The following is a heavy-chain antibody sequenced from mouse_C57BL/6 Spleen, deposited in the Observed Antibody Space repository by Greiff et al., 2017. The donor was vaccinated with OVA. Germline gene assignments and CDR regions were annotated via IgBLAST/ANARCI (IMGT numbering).Heavy chain of an antibody. CDR1: GFTFSDYY. CDR2: ISNGGGST. D-gene: IGHD3-2*02. J-gene: IGHJ3*01. CDR3: ASPPTAQALAWFAY. V-gene: IGHV5-12*01. Sequence: DVMLVESGGGLVQPGGSLKLSCAASGFTFSDYYMYWVRQTPEKRLEWVAYISNGGGSTYYPDTVKGRFTISRDNAKNTLYLQMSRLKSEDTAMYYCASPPTAQALAWFAYWGQGTLVTVSA.